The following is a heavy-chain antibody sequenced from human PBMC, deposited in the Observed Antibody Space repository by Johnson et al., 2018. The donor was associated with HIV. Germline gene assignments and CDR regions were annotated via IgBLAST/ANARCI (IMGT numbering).Heavy chain of an antibody. V-gene: IGHV3-NL1*01. J-gene: IGHJ3*02. CDR3: ARLKNGAFDI. CDR2: IGSGGST. D-gene: IGHD2-8*01. Sequence: QVQLVESGGGVVQPGRSLRLSCAASGFTFSSYGMHWVRQATGKGLEWVSTIGSGGSTYYADSVKGRFTISRDNSKNTLYLQMNSLRAEDTAVYYCARLKNGAFDIWGQGTMVTVSS. CDR1: GFTFSSYG.